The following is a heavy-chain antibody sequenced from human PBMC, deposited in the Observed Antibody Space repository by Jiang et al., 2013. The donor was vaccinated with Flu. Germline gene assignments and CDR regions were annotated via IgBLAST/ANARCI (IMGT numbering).Heavy chain of an antibody. CDR2: VSGSGGST. D-gene: IGHD5/OR15-5a*01. CDR3: AKDLDILSTMT. J-gene: IGHJ5*01. CDR1: IHLQQLC. V-gene: IGHV3-23*04. Sequence: VQLVESGEAWYSLGVPETLLCSLWIHLQQLCHELGPPGSREGLEWVSAVSGSGGSTFYADSVKGRFTISRDNSKNTLDLQMTSLRAEDTAIYYCAKDLDILSTMTWG.